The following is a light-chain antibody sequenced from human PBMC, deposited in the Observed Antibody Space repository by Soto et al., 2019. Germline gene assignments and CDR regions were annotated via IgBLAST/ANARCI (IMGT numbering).Light chain of an antibody. V-gene: IGKV3-20*01. J-gene: IGKJ1*01. CDR2: GAS. CDR1: QSVSSH. Sequence: EIVMTQSPATLSVSPGEGATVSCRASQSVSSHLAWYQHKPGQAPRLLIYGASTRATGIPDRFSGSGSGTDFTLTISRLEPEDFAVYYCQQYGSSGTFGQGTKVDIK. CDR3: QQYGSSGT.